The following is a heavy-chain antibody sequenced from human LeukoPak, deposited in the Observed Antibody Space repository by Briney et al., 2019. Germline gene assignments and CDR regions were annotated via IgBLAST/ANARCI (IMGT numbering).Heavy chain of an antibody. CDR3: AKDYSNYCDY. V-gene: IGHV3-30*18. J-gene: IGHJ4*02. Sequence: GRSLRLSCAASGFTFSSYGMHWVRQAPGKGLEWVAVISYDGSNKYYADSVKGRFTISRDNSKNTLYLQMNSLRAEDTAVYYCAKDYSNYCDYWRQGTLVTVSS. D-gene: IGHD4-11*01. CDR2: ISYDGSNK. CDR1: GFTFSSYG.